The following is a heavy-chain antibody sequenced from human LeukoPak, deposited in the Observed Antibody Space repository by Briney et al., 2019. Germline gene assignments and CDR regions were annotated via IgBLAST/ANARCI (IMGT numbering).Heavy chain of an antibody. CDR2: ISSSSSYI. CDR3: ARVEPAAMAPFDY. V-gene: IGHV3-21*01. CDR1: GFTFSSYS. Sequence: PGGSLRLSCAASGFTFSSYSMNWVRQAPGKGLEWVSSISSSSSYIYYADSVKGRFTISRDNAKNSLYLQMNSLRAEDTAVYYCARVEPAAMAPFDYWGQGTLVTASS. D-gene: IGHD2-2*01. J-gene: IGHJ4*02.